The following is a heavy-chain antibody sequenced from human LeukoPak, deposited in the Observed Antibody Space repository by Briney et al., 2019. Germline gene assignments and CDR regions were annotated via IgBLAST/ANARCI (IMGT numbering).Heavy chain of an antibody. D-gene: IGHD2-15*01. CDR1: GFTFSSYA. V-gene: IGHV3-23*01. J-gene: IGHJ3*02. Sequence: QSGGSLRLSCAASGFTFSSYAMSWVRQAPGKGLEWVSAISGSGGSTYYADSVKGRFTISRDNSKNTLYLQMNSLRAEDTAVYYCAKNTQYSRDAFDIWGQGTVVTVSS. CDR3: AKNTQYSRDAFDI. CDR2: ISGSGGST.